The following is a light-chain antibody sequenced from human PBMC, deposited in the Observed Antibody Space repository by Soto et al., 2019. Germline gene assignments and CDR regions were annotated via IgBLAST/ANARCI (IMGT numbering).Light chain of an antibody. Sequence: DIQMTQSPSSLSASVGDRVTITCRASQDISSYLAWYQQKPGRAPKLLIYAASTLQSGVPSRFSGSRSGTEFTLTISSLQPDDFATYYCQQYTSYPWTFGQGTKVDIK. CDR3: QQYTSYPWT. CDR2: AAS. J-gene: IGKJ1*01. CDR1: QDISSY. V-gene: IGKV1-9*01.